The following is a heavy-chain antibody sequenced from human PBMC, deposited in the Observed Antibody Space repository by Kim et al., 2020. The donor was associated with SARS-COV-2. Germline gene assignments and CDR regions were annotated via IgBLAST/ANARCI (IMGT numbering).Heavy chain of an antibody. CDR2: ISYDGSNK. CDR3: ARDRYDILTGYYRSRDYYYYYGMDV. J-gene: IGHJ6*02. CDR1: GFTFSSYG. V-gene: IGHV3-33*05. D-gene: IGHD3-9*01. Sequence: GGSLRLSCAASGFTFSSYGVHWVRQAPGKGLEWVAVISYDGSNKYYADSVKGRFTISRDNSKNTLYLQMNSLRAEDTAVYYCARDRYDILTGYYRSRDYYYYYGMDVWGQGTTVTVSS.